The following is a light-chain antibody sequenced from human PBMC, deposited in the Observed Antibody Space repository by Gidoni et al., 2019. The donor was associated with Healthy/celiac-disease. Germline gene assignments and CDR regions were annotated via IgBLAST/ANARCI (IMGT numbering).Light chain of an antibody. V-gene: IGKV1-39*01. J-gene: IGKJ4*01. CDR2: AAS. CDR3: QPSYSTPLT. Sequence: DIQMTQSPSSLSASVGDRGTITCRASPSISSYLNWYQQKPGIAPKLLSYAASSLQSRVPSRFSVRGSGTDFPLTIISLQPADFATYYCQPSYSTPLTFGGGTKVEIK. CDR1: PSISSY.